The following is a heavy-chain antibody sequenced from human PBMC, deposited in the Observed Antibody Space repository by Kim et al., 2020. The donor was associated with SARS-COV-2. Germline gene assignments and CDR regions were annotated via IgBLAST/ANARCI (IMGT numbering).Heavy chain of an antibody. CDR1: GFTFSSYA. D-gene: IGHD3-10*01. CDR3: AKDIQITMVRGVSHYGMDV. V-gene: IGHV3-23*01. CDR2: ISGSGGST. Sequence: GGSLRLSCAASGFTFSSYAMSWVRQAPGKGLEWVSAISGSGGSTYYADSVKGRFTISRDNSKNTLYLQMNSLRAEDTAVYYCAKDIQITMVRGVSHYGMDVWGQGTTVTVSS. J-gene: IGHJ6*02.